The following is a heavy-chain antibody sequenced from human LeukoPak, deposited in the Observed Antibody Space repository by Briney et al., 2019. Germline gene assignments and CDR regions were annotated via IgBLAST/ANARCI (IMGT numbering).Heavy chain of an antibody. CDR2: INPNSGGT. V-gene: IGHV1-2*02. Sequence: ASVKVSCKASGYTFTSYDINWVRQATGQGLEWMGWINPNSGGTNYAQKFQGRVTMTRDTSISTAYMELSRLRSDDTAVYYCARDGEGCSSTSCYNEVIDYWGQGTLVTVSS. J-gene: IGHJ4*02. CDR3: ARDGEGCSSTSCYNEVIDY. CDR1: GYTFTSYD. D-gene: IGHD2-2*02.